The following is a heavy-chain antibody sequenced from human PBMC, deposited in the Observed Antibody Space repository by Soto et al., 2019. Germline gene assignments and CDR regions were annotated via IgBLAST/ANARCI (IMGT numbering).Heavy chain of an antibody. CDR3: APAPPLERDYYYYYMDV. J-gene: IGHJ6*03. CDR2: ISSSSSYI. CDR1: GFTFSSYS. D-gene: IGHD1-1*01. V-gene: IGHV3-21*01. Sequence: GESLKISCAASGFTFSSYSMNWVRQAPGKGLEWVSSISSSSSYIYYADSVKGRFTISRDNAKNSLYLQMNSLRAEDTAVYYCAPAPPLERDYYYYYMDVWGKGTTVTVSS.